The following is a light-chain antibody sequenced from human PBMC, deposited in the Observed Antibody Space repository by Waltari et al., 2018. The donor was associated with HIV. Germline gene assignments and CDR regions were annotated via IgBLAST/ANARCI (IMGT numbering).Light chain of an antibody. CDR1: SSDVGGYNY. CDR3: SSYAGSNTFV. CDR2: EVT. J-gene: IGLJ1*01. V-gene: IGLV2-8*01. Sequence: QSALTQPPSASGSPGQSVTISCTGTSSDVGGYNYVSWYQQHPDKAPKLMIYEVTKRPAGVPDRFSGYKSGNTASLTIAGLQAEYEADYYCSSYAGSNTFVFGTGTKVTVL.